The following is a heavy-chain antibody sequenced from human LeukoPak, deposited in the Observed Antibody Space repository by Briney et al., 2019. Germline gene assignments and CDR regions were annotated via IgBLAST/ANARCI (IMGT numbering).Heavy chain of an antibody. J-gene: IGHJ5*02. V-gene: IGHV4-59*08. CDR1: GGSISSYY. D-gene: IGHD5-18*01. Sequence: SETLSLTCTVSGGSISSYYWSWIRQPPGKGLEWIGYIYYSGSTNYNPSLKSRVTISVDTSKNQFSLKLRSLTAADTAVYYCTRHVGYGNNWFDPWGQGTLVTVSS. CDR3: TRHVGYGNNWFDP. CDR2: IYYSGST.